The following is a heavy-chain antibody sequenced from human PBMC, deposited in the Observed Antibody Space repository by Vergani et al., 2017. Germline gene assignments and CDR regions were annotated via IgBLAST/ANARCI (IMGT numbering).Heavy chain of an antibody. J-gene: IGHJ3*02. Sequence: QVQLVESGGGVVQPGRSLRLSCAASGFTFSSYAMHWVRQAPGKGLEWVAVISYNGSNKYYADSVKGRFTISRDNSKNTLYLQMYSLRAEDTAVYYCARVASYYGSSGYYYGTGAFDIWGQGTMVTVSS. CDR3: ARVASYYGSSGYYYGTGAFDI. CDR2: ISYNGSNK. D-gene: IGHD3-22*01. V-gene: IGHV3-30-3*01. CDR1: GFTFSSYA.